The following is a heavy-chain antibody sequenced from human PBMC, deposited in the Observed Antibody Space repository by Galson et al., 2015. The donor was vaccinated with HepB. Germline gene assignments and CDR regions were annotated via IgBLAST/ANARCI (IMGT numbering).Heavy chain of an antibody. CDR3: ATGPRQLTDAFDI. CDR2: FDPEDGET. D-gene: IGHD6-13*01. V-gene: IGHV1-24*01. CDR1: GYTLTELS. J-gene: IGHJ3*02. Sequence: SVKVSCKVSGYTLTELSMHWVRQAPGKGLEWMGGFDPEDGETIYAQKFQGRVTMTEDTSTDTAYMELSSLRSEDTAVYYCATGPRQLTDAFDIWGQETMVTVSS.